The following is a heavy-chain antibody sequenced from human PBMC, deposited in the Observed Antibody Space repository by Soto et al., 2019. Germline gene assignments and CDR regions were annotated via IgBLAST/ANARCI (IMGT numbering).Heavy chain of an antibody. CDR1: GFTFSSYA. D-gene: IGHD3-10*01. V-gene: IGHV3-30-3*01. CDR2: ISYDGSNK. CDR3: ARAYGSGSSYYYYGMDV. J-gene: IGHJ6*02. Sequence: PGGSLRLSCAASGFTFSSYAMHWVRQAPGKGLEWVAVISYDGSNKYYADSVKGRFTISRDNSKNTLYLQMNSLRAEDTAVYYCARAYGSGSSYYYYGMDVWGQGTTVTVSS.